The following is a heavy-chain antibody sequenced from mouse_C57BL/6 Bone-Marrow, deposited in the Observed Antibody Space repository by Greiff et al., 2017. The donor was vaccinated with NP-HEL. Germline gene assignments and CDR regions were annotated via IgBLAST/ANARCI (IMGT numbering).Heavy chain of an antibody. V-gene: IGHV1-62-2*01. J-gene: IGHJ2*01. CDR1: GYTFTEYT. D-gene: IGHD3-2*02. Sequence: QVQLQQSGAELVQPGASVKLSCTASGYTFTEYTIHWVKQRSGQGLEWIGWFYTGSGSIKYNEKFKDKATLTADKSSSTVYMVLIRLTSEDSAVYFCARHEDRQLRLPFFDYWGKGTTLTVSS. CDR2: FYTGSGSI. CDR3: ARHEDRQLRLPFFDY.